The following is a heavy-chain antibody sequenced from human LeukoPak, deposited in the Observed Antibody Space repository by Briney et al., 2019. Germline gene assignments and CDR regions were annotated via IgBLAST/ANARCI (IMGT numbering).Heavy chain of an antibody. CDR1: GGSISSGGYY. Sequence: SETLSLTCTVSGGSISSGGYYWSWIRQHPGKGLEWIGYIYYSGSTYYNPSLKSRVTISVDTSKNQFSLKLSSVTAADTAVYYCARVRSPLYDFWSGYPAYGMDVWGQGTTVTVSS. D-gene: IGHD3-3*01. CDR3: ARVRSPLYDFWSGYPAYGMDV. V-gene: IGHV4-31*03. J-gene: IGHJ6*02. CDR2: IYYSGST.